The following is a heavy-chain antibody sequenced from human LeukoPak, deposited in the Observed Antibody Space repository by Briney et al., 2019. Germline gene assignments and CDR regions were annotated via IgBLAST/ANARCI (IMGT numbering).Heavy chain of an antibody. V-gene: IGHV3-64*02. CDR2: INVNGGRT. D-gene: IGHD3-22*01. Sequence: SEGSLRLSCEASGFTFNTYVMHWVRQAPGKGLEYVSGINVNGGRTYYADSVKGRFTVSRDNSKNTLYLQMGNLRVDDMAVYFCARATSMIVVAPDYWGQGAPVTISS. J-gene: IGHJ4*02. CDR3: ARATSMIVVAPDY. CDR1: GFTFNTYV.